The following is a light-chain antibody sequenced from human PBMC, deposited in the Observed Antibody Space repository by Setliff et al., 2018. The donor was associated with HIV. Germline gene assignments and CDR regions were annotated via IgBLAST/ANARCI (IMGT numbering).Light chain of an antibody. V-gene: IGLV2-14*01. CDR3: SSYTTTITPYV. J-gene: IGLJ1*01. CDR1: SSDIGDYNF. CDR2: DVS. Sequence: QSVLTQSASVSGSTGQSITISCTGTSSDIGDYNFVSWYQQHPGKAPKLMIYDVSKRPSGVSNRFSGSKSGSTASLTISGLQAEDEGDYYCSSYTTTITPYVFGTGTKVTVL.